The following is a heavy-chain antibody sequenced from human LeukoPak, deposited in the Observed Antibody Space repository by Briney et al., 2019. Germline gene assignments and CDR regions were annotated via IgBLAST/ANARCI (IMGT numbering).Heavy chain of an antibody. CDR3: TTDLYGDLGY. D-gene: IGHD4-17*01. CDR1: GFTFFTYW. J-gene: IGHJ4*02. V-gene: IGHV3-15*01. Sequence: PGGSLRLSCAASGFTFFTYWMTWVRQAPGKGLEWVGRIKSKTDGGTTDYAAPVKGRFTISRDDSKNTLYLQMNSLKTEDTAVYYCTTDLYGDLGYWGQGTLVTVSS. CDR2: IKSKTDGGTT.